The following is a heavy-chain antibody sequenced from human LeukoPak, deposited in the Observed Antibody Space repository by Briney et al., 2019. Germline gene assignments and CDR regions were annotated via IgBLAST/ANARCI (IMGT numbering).Heavy chain of an antibody. V-gene: IGHV3-7*01. J-gene: IGHJ4*02. CDR2: IKQDGSEK. CDR3: ARGGRGIAACFDY. CDR1: GFTFSSYW. D-gene: IGHD6-13*01. Sequence: PGGSLRLSCAASGFTFSSYWMSWVRQAPGKGLEWVANIKQDGSEKYYVDSVKGRFTISRDNAKNSLYLQMNSLRAEDTAVYYCARGGRGIAACFDYWGQGTLVTVSS.